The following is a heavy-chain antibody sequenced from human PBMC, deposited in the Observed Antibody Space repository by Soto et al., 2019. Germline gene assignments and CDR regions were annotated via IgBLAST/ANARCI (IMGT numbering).Heavy chain of an antibody. J-gene: IGHJ4*02. D-gene: IGHD6-13*01. CDR2: INSDGSST. CDR1: GFTFSSYW. Sequence: GGSLRLACAASGFTFSSYWMHWVRQAPGKGLVWVSRINSDGSSTSYADSVKGRFTISRDNAKNTLYLQMNSLRAEDTAVYYCARADVYSSSWYYVYWGQGTLVTVSS. V-gene: IGHV3-74*01. CDR3: ARADVYSSSWYYVY.